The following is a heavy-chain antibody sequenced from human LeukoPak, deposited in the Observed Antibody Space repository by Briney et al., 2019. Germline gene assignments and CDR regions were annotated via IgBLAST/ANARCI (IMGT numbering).Heavy chain of an antibody. V-gene: IGHV3-21*01. CDR3: SGADYYDSSGYSHWYFDL. D-gene: IGHD3-22*01. CDR1: GFTFSSYS. CDR2: ISSSSSYI. Sequence: PGGSLRLSCAASGFTFSSYSVNWVRQAPGKGLEWVSSISSSSSYIYYADSVKGRFTISRDNAKNSLYLQMNSLRAEDTAVYYCSGADYYDSSGYSHWYFDLWGRGTLVTVSS. J-gene: IGHJ2*01.